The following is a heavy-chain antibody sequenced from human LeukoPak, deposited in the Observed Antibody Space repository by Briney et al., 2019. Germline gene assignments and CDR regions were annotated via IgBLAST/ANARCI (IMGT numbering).Heavy chain of an antibody. V-gene: IGHV3-23*01. CDR3: AAAASSGYYYWFDP. J-gene: IGHJ5*02. D-gene: IGHD3-22*01. CDR2: ISASGGTT. CDR1: GFTFSSFA. Sequence: GGSLRLSCAASGFTFSSFAMNWVRQAPGKGLEWVSVISASGGTTFYADSVKGRFTISRDNSKNTLYLQMNSLRAEDTAVYYCAAAASSGYYYWFDPWGQGTLVTVSS.